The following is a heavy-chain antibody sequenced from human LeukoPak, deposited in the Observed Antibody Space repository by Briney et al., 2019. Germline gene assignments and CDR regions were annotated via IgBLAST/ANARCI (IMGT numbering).Heavy chain of an antibody. CDR3: ASSGSYYRNWFDP. V-gene: IGHV3-74*01. D-gene: IGHD1-26*01. Sequence: PGGSLRLSCAASGFTFSSSWIHWVRQAPGKGLVWVSRINSDGSSTSYADSVKGRVTISRDNAKNTLYLQMNSLRAEGTAVYYCASSGSYYRNWFDPWGQGTLVTVSS. J-gene: IGHJ5*02. CDR2: INSDGSST. CDR1: GFTFSSSW.